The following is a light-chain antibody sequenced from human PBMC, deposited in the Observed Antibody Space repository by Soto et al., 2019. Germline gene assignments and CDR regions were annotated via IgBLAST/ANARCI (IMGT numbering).Light chain of an antibody. Sequence: EIALTQPPGTLSLSPGERATLSCRASQSVRSSYLAWFQQKPGQPPRLLVYGASSRATGIPDRFSGSGSATDFTLTISRLEPEDFAVYYCQQYGSSPVTFGQGTKVDIK. J-gene: IGKJ1*01. CDR1: QSVRSSY. CDR3: QQYGSSPVT. V-gene: IGKV3-20*01. CDR2: GAS.